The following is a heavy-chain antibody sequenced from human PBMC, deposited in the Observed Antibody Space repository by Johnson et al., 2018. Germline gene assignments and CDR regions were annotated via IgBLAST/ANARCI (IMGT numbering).Heavy chain of an antibody. CDR3: ASFRAVAGYYYYGMDV. Sequence: QVQLVQSGAEVKKPGASVKVSCKASGYTFTSYDINWVRQATGQGPEWMGWMNPNSGNTGYAQKFQGRVTMTRNTSKSTAYMELSSRRSEDTAVYYGASFRAVAGYYYYGMDVGGQGTTVTVSS. V-gene: IGHV1-8*01. J-gene: IGHJ6*02. D-gene: IGHD6-19*01. CDR2: MNPNSGNT. CDR1: GYTFTSYD.